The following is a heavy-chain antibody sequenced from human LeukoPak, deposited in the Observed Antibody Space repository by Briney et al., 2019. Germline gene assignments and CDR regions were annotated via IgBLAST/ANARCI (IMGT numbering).Heavy chain of an antibody. CDR1: GFTFSSYA. D-gene: IGHD2-8*02. V-gene: IGHV3-23*01. CDR2: ISGSGGTI. CDR3: ATGPSGYFFNY. J-gene: IGHJ4*02. Sequence: GGSLRLSCAASGFTFSSYAMSWVRQAPGKGLDWVSGISGSGGTIFYADSVKGRFTISRDNAKNSVYLQMNSLRAEDTAVYYCATGPSGYFFNYWGQGTLVTVSS.